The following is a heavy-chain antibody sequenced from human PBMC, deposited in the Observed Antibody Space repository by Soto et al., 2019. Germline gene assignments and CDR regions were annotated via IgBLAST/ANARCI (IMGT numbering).Heavy chain of an antibody. CDR2: IYYSGST. Sequence: QVQLQESGPGLVKPSETLSLTCTVSGGSISSYYWSWIRQPPGKGLEWLGYIYYSGSTNYNPSLKRRVTIAVDTSKHHLALTLSSGTAGDTAVYYCARVGGSGSYDQGLAWFDPWGQGTLVTVSS. V-gene: IGHV4-59*01. CDR3: ARVGGSGSYDQGLAWFDP. D-gene: IGHD3-10*01. J-gene: IGHJ5*02. CDR1: GGSISSYY.